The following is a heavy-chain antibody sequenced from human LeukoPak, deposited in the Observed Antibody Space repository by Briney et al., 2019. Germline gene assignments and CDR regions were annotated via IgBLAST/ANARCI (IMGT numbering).Heavy chain of an antibody. CDR3: AKLVVPAAIRGGAFDI. CDR1: GFTFSSYG. J-gene: IGHJ3*02. Sequence: GGSLRLSCAASGFTFSSYGMSWVRQAPGKGLEWVSGISGSGGTTYYADSVKGRFTISRDNSKNTLYLQMNSLRAEDTAVYYCAKLVVPAAIRGGAFDIWGQGTMVTVSS. V-gene: IGHV3-23*01. D-gene: IGHD2-2*01. CDR2: ISGSGGTT.